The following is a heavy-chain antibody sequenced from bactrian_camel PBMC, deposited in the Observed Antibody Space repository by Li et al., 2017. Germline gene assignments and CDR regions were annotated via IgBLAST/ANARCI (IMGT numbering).Heavy chain of an antibody. Sequence: VQLVESGGGKVQPGGSLRLSCAASGFPFSSYYMSWVRQAPGKGLEWVSSISSGGVSTYYADSVKGRFTVPQNNAKTTTWLQMNNMKLDDTAMYYCAPDSSPQMGCYWTRGTQVTVS. V-gene: IGHV3S40*01. CDR1: GFPFSSYY. CDR3: APDSSPQMGCY. CDR2: ISSGGVST. D-gene: IGHD5*01. J-gene: IGHJ4*01.